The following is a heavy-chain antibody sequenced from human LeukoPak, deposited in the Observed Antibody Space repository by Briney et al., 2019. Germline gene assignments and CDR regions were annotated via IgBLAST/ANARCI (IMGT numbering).Heavy chain of an antibody. V-gene: IGHV3-7*03. D-gene: IGHD4-23*01. Sequence: GGSLRLSCAASGFTFSRTWVSWARQAPGKGLEWVANIHEDGSEKYYVESVKGRFTVSRDNAKNSLNLQMSSMRAEDTAVYYCVLGDGKDWGQGTLVTVSS. CDR3: VLGDGKD. J-gene: IGHJ4*02. CDR1: GFTFSRTW. CDR2: IHEDGSEK.